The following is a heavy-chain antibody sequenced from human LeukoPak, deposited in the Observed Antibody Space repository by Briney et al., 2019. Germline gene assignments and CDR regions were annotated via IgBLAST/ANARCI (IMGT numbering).Heavy chain of an antibody. CDR1: GFTFDDYA. CDR3: VRSAFLTTEFYFDY. D-gene: IGHD4-11*01. Sequence: PGRSLRLSCAASGFTFDDYAMHWVRHAPGKGLEWVSGISWNSGSIGYADSVKGRFTISRDNAKNSLYLQMNSLRAEDTAVYYCVRSAFLTTEFYFDYWGHGTLVTVSS. CDR2: ISWNSGSI. V-gene: IGHV3-9*01. J-gene: IGHJ4*01.